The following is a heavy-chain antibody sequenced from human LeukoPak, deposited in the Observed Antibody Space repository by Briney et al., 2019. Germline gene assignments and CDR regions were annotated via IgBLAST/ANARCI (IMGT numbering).Heavy chain of an antibody. D-gene: IGHD3-10*01. V-gene: IGHV1-18*01. CDR1: GYTFTSYG. CDR3: ATRLRAAFDI. CDR2: ISAYNGNT. J-gene: IGHJ3*02. Sequence: ASVKVSCKASGYTFTSYGISWVRQAPGQGLEWMGWISAYNGNTNYAQKFQGRVTITRDTSASTAYMELSSLRSEDTAVYYCATRLRAAFDIWGQGTMVTVSS.